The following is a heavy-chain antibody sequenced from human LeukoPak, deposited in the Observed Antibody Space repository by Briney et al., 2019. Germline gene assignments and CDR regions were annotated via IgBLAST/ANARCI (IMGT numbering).Heavy chain of an antibody. CDR1: GFTLSNHW. Sequence: EGSLRLSCAASGFTLSNHWMTWVRQVPGRGPEWVANVNRDGSETYYLDSVKGRFTISKDNAKNSLYLQMNSLRAEDTALYHCARNNGMDVWGQGTTVIVSS. V-gene: IGHV3-7*03. CDR2: VNRDGSET. J-gene: IGHJ6*02. CDR3: ARNNGMDV.